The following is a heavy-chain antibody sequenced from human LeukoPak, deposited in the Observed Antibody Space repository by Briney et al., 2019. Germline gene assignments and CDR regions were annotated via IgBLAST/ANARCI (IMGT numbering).Heavy chain of an antibody. CDR1: GGSISNSTYY. J-gene: IGHJ4*02. Sequence: SETLSLTCTVSGGSISNSTYYWGWIRQPPGKGLEWVGTVYYSGSAYYNPSLKSRVTISVDTSKNQFSLKLRSVTAADTAVYYCARRIFGLYYFDYWGQGSLVTVSS. D-gene: IGHD3/OR15-3a*01. CDR3: ARRIFGLYYFDY. CDR2: VYYSGSA. V-gene: IGHV4-39*01.